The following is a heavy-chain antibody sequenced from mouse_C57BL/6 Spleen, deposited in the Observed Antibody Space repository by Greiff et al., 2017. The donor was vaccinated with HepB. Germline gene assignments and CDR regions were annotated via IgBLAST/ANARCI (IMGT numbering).Heavy chain of an antibody. J-gene: IGHJ3*01. Sequence: QVQLQQPGAELVKPGASVKLSCKASGYTFTSYWMQWVKQRPGQGLEWIGEIDPSDSYTNYNQKFKGKATLTVDTSSSTAYMQLSSLTSEDSAVYYCARHYYGSGPWFAYWGQGTLVTVSS. CDR2: IDPSDSYT. CDR1: GYTFTSYW. CDR3: ARHYYGSGPWFAY. D-gene: IGHD1-1*01. V-gene: IGHV1-50*01.